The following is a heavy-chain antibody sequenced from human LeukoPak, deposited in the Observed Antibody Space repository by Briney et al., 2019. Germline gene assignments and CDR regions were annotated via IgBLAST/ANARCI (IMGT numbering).Heavy chain of an antibody. CDR3: ARADHYYDSSGYYLRY. J-gene: IGHJ4*02. Sequence: ASVKVSCKASGYTFTYRYLHWVRQAPGQGLEWMGWISAYNGNTNYAQKLQGRVTMTTDTSTSTAYMELRSLRSDDTAVYYCARADHYYDSSGYYLRYWGQGTLVTVSS. V-gene: IGHV1-18*04. CDR1: GYTFTYRY. CDR2: ISAYNGNT. D-gene: IGHD3-22*01.